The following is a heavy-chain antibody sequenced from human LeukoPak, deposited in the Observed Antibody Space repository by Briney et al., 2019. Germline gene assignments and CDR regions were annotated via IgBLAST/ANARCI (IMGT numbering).Heavy chain of an antibody. D-gene: IGHD3-3*01. CDR3: ARDRYYDFWSGYYNSEYYFDY. CDR2: INPNSGGT. J-gene: IGHJ4*02. CDR1: GYTFTGYY. V-gene: IGHV1-2*02. Sequence: ASVKVSCKASGYTFTGYYMHWVRQAPGQGLEWMGWINPNSGGTNYAQKSQGRVTMTRDTSISTAYMELSRLRSDDTAVYYCARDRYYDFWSGYYNSEYYFDYWGQGTLVTVSS.